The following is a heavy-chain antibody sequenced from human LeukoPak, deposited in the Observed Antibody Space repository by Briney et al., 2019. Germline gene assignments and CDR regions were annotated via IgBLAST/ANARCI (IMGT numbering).Heavy chain of an antibody. CDR1: GFTFSNYD. J-gene: IGHJ6*02. CDR2: FHTAGDT. D-gene: IGHD2-2*01. Sequence: GGSLRLSCAASGFTFSNYDMHWVRQVAGKGLEWVSAFHTAGDTHYSGSVKGRFATSRENAKNSFYLQMNNLRAGDTALYYCARGSCSSSSCYERLNGLDVWGQGTPVTVSS. CDR3: ARGSCSSSSCYERLNGLDV. V-gene: IGHV3-13*01.